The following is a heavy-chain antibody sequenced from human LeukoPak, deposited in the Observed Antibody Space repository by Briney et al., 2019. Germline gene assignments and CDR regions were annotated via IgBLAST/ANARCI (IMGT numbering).Heavy chain of an antibody. CDR1: GFTFTSYW. D-gene: IGHD6-13*01. CDR2: IRQDGGEK. V-gene: IGHV3-7*01. Sequence: GGSLRLSCAVSGFTFTSYWMNWVRQAPGKGLERVASIRQDGGEKSYVDSAKGRFTISRDNTKNSLYLQMSSLRAEDTAVYYCARDGTAAGLYFDLWGQGTLVTVSS. J-gene: IGHJ4*01. CDR3: ARDGTAAGLYFDL.